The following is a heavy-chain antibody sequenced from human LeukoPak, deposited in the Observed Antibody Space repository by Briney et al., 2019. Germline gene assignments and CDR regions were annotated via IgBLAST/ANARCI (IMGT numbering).Heavy chain of an antibody. CDR3: ARAAAGTMTYGMDV. D-gene: IGHD6-13*01. CDR1: GYTFTSND. Sequence: GASVKVSCKASGYTFTSNDINWVRQATGQGLEWMGRIIPILGIANYAQKFQGRVTITADKSTSTAYMELSSLRSEDTAVYYCARAAAGTMTYGMDVWGQGTTVTVSS. J-gene: IGHJ6*02. CDR2: IIPILGIA. V-gene: IGHV1-69*04.